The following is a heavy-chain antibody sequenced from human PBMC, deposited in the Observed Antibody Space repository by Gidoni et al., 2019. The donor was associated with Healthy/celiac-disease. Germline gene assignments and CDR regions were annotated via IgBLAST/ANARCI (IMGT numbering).Heavy chain of an antibody. D-gene: IGHD3-10*01. J-gene: IGHJ5*02. CDR2: INHSGST. V-gene: IGHV4-34*01. Sequence: QVQLQQWGAGLLKPSETLSLTCAVYGGSFSGYYWSWIRQPPGKGLEWIGEINHSGSTNYNPPLKSRVTISVDTSKHQFARKLSSVTAADTVGYSCARAAVGGPPTRYGGWFDPWGQGTLVTVSS. CDR1: GGSFSGYY. CDR3: ARAAVGGPPTRYGGWFDP.